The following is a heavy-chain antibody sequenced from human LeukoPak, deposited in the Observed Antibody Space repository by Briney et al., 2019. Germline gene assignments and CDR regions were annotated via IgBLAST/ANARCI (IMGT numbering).Heavy chain of an antibody. CDR3: AKPDTATDIVVVVAAPPPFDY. V-gene: IGHV3-30*18. D-gene: IGHD2-15*01. Sequence: GGSLRLSCAGSGFXFRTYGIHWVRPAPGKGLEWVAHISYDGSNKYYADSVKGRFTISRDNSKNTLYLQMNSLRAEDTAVYYCAKPDTATDIVVVVAAPPPFDYWGQGTQVTVSS. CDR2: ISYDGSNK. CDR1: GFXFRTYG. J-gene: IGHJ4*02.